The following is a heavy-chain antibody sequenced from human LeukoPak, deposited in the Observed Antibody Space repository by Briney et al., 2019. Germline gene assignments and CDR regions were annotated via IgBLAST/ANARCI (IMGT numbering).Heavy chain of an antibody. CDR3: AGYLAVAGLDAFDI. CDR2: IWYDGSNK. D-gene: IGHD6-19*01. V-gene: IGHV3-33*01. Sequence: SGGSRRLSCAASGFTFSSYGMHWVRQAPGKGLEWVAVIWYDGSNKYYADSVKGRFTISRDNSKNTLYLQMNSLRAEDTAVYYCAGYLAVAGLDAFDIWGQGTMVTVSS. CDR1: GFTFSSYG. J-gene: IGHJ3*02.